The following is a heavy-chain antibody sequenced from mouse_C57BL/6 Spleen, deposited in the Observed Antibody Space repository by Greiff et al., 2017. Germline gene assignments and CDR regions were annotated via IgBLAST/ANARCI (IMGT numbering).Heavy chain of an antibody. Sequence: EVKLQESGPGLAKPSQTLSLTCSVTGYSITSDYWNWIRKFPGNKLEYMGYISYSGSTYYNPSLKSRISITRDTAKNQYYLQLNSVTTEDTATYYCASSITTVVARGGYWGQGTTLTVSS. J-gene: IGHJ2*01. D-gene: IGHD1-1*01. CDR1: GYSITSDY. CDR3: ASSITTVVARGGY. CDR2: ISYSGST. V-gene: IGHV3-8*01.